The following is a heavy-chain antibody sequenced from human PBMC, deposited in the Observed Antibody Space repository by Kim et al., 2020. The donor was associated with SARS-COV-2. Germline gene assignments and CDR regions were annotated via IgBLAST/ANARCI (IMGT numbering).Heavy chain of an antibody. Sequence: SETLSLTCTVSGGSISSSSYYWGWIRQPPGKGLEWIGSIYYSGSTYYNPSLKSRVTISVDTSKNQFSLKLSSVTAADTAVYYCARLGAIAARLSLNWFDPWGQGTLVTVSS. CDR1: GGSISSSSYY. J-gene: IGHJ5*02. D-gene: IGHD6-6*01. CDR3: ARLGAIAARLSLNWFDP. V-gene: IGHV4-39*01. CDR2: IYYSGST.